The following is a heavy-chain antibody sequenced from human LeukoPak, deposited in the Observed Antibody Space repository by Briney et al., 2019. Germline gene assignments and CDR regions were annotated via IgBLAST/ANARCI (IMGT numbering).Heavy chain of an antibody. CDR3: ARGPPLDIVVVVAATRSEDAFDI. D-gene: IGHD2-15*01. CDR2: IYHSGST. Sequence: SETLSLTCAVSGYFISSGYYWGWIRQPPGKGLEWIGSIYHSGSTYYNPSLKSRVTISVDTSKNQFSLKLSSVTAADTAVYYCARGPPLDIVVVVAATRSEDAFDIWGQGTMVTVSS. CDR1: GYFISSGYY. V-gene: IGHV4-38-2*01. J-gene: IGHJ3*02.